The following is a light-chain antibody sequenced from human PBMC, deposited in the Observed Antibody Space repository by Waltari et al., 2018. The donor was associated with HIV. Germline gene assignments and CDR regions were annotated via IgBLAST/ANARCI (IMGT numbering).Light chain of an antibody. J-gene: IGLJ3*02. Sequence: QAGLTQPPSVSKGLRQTATLTCTGNSDNVGNQGAAWLQQHQGPPPKLLSYRNNDRPSGISDRFSASRSGNTASLTITGLQPEDEADYYCSAWATSLNAWVFGGGTKLTVL. CDR1: SDNVGNQG. CDR3: SAWATSLNAWV. V-gene: IGLV10-54*04. CDR2: RNN.